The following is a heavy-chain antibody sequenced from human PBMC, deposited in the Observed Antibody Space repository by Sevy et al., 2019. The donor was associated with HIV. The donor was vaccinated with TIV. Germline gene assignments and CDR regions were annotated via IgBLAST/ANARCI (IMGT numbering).Heavy chain of an antibody. CDR2: ISYDGSNK. CDR1: GFTFSSYA. CDR3: ARDRLAAAGTFDY. D-gene: IGHD6-13*01. V-gene: IGHV3-30*04. J-gene: IGHJ4*02. Sequence: GGSLRLSCAASGFTFSSYAMHWVRQAPGKGLEWVAVISYDGSNKYYADSVKGRFTISRDNSKNTLSLQMNSLRAEDTAVYYCARDRLAAAGTFDYWGQGTLVTVSS.